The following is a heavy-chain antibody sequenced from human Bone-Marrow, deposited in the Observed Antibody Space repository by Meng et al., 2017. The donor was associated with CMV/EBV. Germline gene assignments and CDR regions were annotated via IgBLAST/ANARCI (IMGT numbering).Heavy chain of an antibody. Sequence: GESLKISCAASGFTFSAYAMHWVRQAPGKGLEYVSAISSNGGSTYYADSVKGRFTISRDNSKTTLYLQMNSLRAEDTAVYECGATGTTRDAFAIWGQGTMVTVSS. J-gene: IGHJ3*02. CDR2: ISSNGGST. CDR1: GFTFSAYA. D-gene: IGHD1-7*01. V-gene: IGHV3-64*02. CDR3: GATGTTRDAFAI.